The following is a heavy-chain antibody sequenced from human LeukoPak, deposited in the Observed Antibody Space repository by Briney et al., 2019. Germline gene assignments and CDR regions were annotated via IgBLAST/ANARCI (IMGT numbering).Heavy chain of an antibody. D-gene: IGHD3-3*01. CDR2: IYTSGST. CDR3: ASQPYYDFWSGYWHWFDP. J-gene: IGHJ5*02. V-gene: IGHV4-4*07. Sequence: SETLSLTWTVSGGSISSYYWSWIRQPAGKGLEWIGRIYTSGSTNYNPSLKSRVTMSVDTSKNQFSLKLSSVTAADTAVYYCASQPYYDFWSGYWHWFDPWGQGTLVTVSS. CDR1: GGSISSYY.